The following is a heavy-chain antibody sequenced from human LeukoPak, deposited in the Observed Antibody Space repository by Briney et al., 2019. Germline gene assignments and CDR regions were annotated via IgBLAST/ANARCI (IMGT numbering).Heavy chain of an antibody. J-gene: IGHJ4*02. CDR2: ISYDGSNK. Sequence: GGSLRLSCAASGFTFSSYAMHWVRQAPGKGLEWVAVISYDGSNKYYADSVKGRFTISRDNSKNTLYLQMNSLRAEDTVVYYCARGGGLRAYYFDYWGRGTLVTVSS. D-gene: IGHD5-24*01. V-gene: IGHV3-30*04. CDR3: ARGGGLRAYYFDY. CDR1: GFTFSSYA.